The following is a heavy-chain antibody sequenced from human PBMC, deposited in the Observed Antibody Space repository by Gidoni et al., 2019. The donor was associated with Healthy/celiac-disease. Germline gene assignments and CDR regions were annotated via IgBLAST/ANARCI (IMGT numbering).Heavy chain of an antibody. CDR1: GGSFSGYY. CDR2: INHSGST. V-gene: IGHV4-34*01. J-gene: IGHJ6*02. D-gene: IGHD5-18*01. CDR3: ASSSGYSYGSWGMDV. Sequence: QVQLQQWGAGLLKPSETLSLTCAVHGGSFSGYYWSWIRQPPGKGLEWIGEINHSGSTNYNPSLKSRVTISVDTSKNQFSLKLSSVTAADTAVYYCASSSGYSYGSWGMDVWGQGTTVTVSS.